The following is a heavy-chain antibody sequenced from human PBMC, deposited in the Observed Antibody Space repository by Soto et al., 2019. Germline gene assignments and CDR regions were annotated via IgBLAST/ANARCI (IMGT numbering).Heavy chain of an antibody. V-gene: IGHV1-18*01. CDR3: ARDPTPRDLRFLEWFNYYGMDV. Sequence: QVQLVQSGAEVKKPGASVKVSCKASGYTFTSYGISWVRQAPGQGLEWMGWISAYNGNTNYAQKLQGRGHMTTDTSTSTAYMELRSLRSDDTAVYYCARDPTPRDLRFLEWFNYYGMDVWGQGTTVTVSS. CDR1: GYTFTSYG. D-gene: IGHD3-3*01. CDR2: ISAYNGNT. J-gene: IGHJ6*02.